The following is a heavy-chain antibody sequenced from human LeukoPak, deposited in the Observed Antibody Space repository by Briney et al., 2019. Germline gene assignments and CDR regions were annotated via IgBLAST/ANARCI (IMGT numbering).Heavy chain of an antibody. V-gene: IGHV6-1*01. D-gene: IGHD6-19*01. CDR3: ARGTGWSQFDY. CDR2: TYYKSAWYN. Sequence: SQTLSLTCAISGDSVSRDSIAWNWIRQSPSRGFEWLGRTYYKSAWYNDYAVSVKGRIIINPDTSKSQFSLQLNSVTPEDTAVYYCARGTGWSQFDYWGQGSLVTVSS. CDR1: GDSVSRDSIA. J-gene: IGHJ4*02.